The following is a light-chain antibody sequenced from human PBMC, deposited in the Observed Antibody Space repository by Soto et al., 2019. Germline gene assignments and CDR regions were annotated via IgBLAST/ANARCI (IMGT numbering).Light chain of an antibody. V-gene: IGLV2-11*01. J-gene: IGLJ2*01. CDR1: GSDVGGYDF. Sequence: QSALTQPRSVSGSPGQSVTLSCSGSGSDVGGYDFVSWYQQHPGKAPKLIIYDVSKRPSGVPDRYSGSESGNTASLTISGLQAEDEADYYCCSFAGTYTVVFGRGTKLTVL. CDR3: CSFAGTYTVV. CDR2: DVS.